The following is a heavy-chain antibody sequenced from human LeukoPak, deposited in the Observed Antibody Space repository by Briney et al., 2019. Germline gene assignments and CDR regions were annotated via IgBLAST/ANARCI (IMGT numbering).Heavy chain of an antibody. CDR1: GDSISRSY. CDR3: ARYFSAKTLDY. D-gene: IGHD2/OR15-2a*01. J-gene: IGHJ4*02. CDR2: ISYSGRT. V-gene: IGHV4-59*01. Sequence: SETLSLTCSVSGDSISRSYWSWIRQAPGKGLEWIGYISYSGRTKYHPSLKSRVTISVATSKNQLSLNLSSVTAADTAVYYCARYFSAKTLDYWGQGTLVTVSS.